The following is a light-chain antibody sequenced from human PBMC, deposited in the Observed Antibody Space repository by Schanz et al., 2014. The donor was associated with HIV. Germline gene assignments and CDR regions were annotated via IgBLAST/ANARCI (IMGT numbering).Light chain of an antibody. J-gene: IGKJ3*01. V-gene: IGKV3-20*01. CDR1: QSISSSL. Sequence: ETLMTQSPATLSVSPGERATLSCRASQSISSSLLAWYQKKPGQAPTLLIYAASSRASGVPDRFSGSGSGADFTLTISGLEPEDFAVYYCHHYGGSFGPGTTVDYK. CDR3: HHYGGS. CDR2: AAS.